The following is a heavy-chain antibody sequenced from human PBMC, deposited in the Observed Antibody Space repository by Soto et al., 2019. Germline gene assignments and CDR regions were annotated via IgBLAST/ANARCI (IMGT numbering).Heavy chain of an antibody. CDR3: ARSRGQLVLRYYFDY. J-gene: IGHJ4*02. CDR1: GGFISNSNYY. CDR2: INHSGST. V-gene: IGHV4-39*07. D-gene: IGHD6-13*01. Sequence: SETLSLTCTVSGGFISNSNYYWSWIRQPPGKGLEWIGEINHSGSTNYNPSLKSRVTISVDTSKNQFSLKLSSVTAADTAVYYCARSRGQLVLRYYFDYWGQGTLVTVSS.